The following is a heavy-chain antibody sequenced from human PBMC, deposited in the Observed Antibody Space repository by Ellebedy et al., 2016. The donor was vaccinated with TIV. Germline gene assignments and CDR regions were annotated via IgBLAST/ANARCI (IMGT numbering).Heavy chain of an antibody. J-gene: IGHJ6*02. CDR1: GYSFTSYW. CDR2: IYPGDSDT. D-gene: IGHD6-19*01. CDR3: ARLGGWADYYYYYGMDV. V-gene: IGHV5-51*01. Sequence: GESLKIPXKGSGYSFTSYWIGWVRQMPGKGLEWMGIIYPGDSDTRYSPSFQGQVTISADKSISTAYLQWSSLKASDTAMYYCARLGGWADYYYYYGMDVWGQGTTVTISS.